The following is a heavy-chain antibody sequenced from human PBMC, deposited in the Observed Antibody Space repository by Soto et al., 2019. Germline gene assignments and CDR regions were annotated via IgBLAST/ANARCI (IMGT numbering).Heavy chain of an antibody. D-gene: IGHD6-25*01. J-gene: IGHJ4*02. V-gene: IGHV3-23*01. CDR2: ISGGGGVT. CDR3: ARDPRRDGYNRYDY. CDR1: GFTFSTYA. Sequence: GGALRLSCAACGFTFSTYAMSWVRQAPGKGLECVAVISGGGGVTCYTDSLKGRFTISRDNSNDTLYLQINNLRAEDTAVYYCARDPRRDGYNRYDYWRQGPPVTVSS.